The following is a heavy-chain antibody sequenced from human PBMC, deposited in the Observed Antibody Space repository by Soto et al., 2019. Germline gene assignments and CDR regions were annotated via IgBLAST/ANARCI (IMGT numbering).Heavy chain of an antibody. CDR3: ARHAGNSWKGDYLDY. CDR1: GYSFSSSW. J-gene: IGHJ4*02. D-gene: IGHD6-13*01. Sequence: PGESLKLSCQASGYSFSSSWIGWVRQMPGKGLEWMGIIDPNDSQTIYSPSFQGQVTISADKSIDTAYLQWSSLKTSDTAMYYCARHAGNSWKGDYLDYWGQGALVTAPQ. CDR2: IDPNDSQT. V-gene: IGHV5-51*01.